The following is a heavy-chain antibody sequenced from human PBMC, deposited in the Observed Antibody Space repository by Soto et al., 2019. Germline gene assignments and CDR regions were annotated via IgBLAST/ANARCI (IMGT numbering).Heavy chain of an antibody. J-gene: IGHJ4*01. CDR2: ISGGVGAT. Sequence: EVHLLESGGGLVQPGGSLRLSCTASGFTFGDYAMSWVRQAPGKGLEWVSAISGGVGATFYADSVRGRFTISRDNAKNNVYLQIDGLKAEDSVVYYFAREVYWSGDKFPYGGGNFDYWGQGDLVTVCS. CDR3: AREVYWSGDKFPYGGGNFDY. CDR1: GFTFGDYA. D-gene: IGHD2-15*01. V-gene: IGHV3-23*01.